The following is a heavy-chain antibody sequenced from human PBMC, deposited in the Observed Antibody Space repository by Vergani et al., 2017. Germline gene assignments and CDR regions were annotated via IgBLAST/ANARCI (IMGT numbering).Heavy chain of an antibody. J-gene: IGHJ5*02. CDR3: ARDRDLYCRSTTSCHNWFDP. CDR1: GAAIKDFY. Sequence: QVQLQGSGPGLVKPSQTLSLTCTVSGAAIKDFYWSWFRQPPGKGLEWIGYVYYTGSTTYNPSLKSRVTISVDTSNNQFSLRMTSLTAADTAIYYCARDRDLYCRSTTSCHNWFDPWGQGSLVTVSS. CDR2: VYYTGST. V-gene: IGHV4-59*01. D-gene: IGHD2/OR15-2a*01.